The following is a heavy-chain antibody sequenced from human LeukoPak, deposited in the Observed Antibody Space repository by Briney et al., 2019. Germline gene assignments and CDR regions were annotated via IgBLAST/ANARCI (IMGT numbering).Heavy chain of an antibody. CDR1: GGSVNRGDYY. J-gene: IGHJ5*02. D-gene: IGHD3-10*01. CDR3: AREESMVRGASWFDP. CDR2: ISSSGST. Sequence: PSQTLSLTCTVSGGSVNRGDYYWSWIRQTAGKGLEWMGHISSSGSTKHNPSLQTRLTISADTSKNLFSLKLSSVTAADTAVYYCAREESMVRGASWFDPWGQGTLVTVSP. V-gene: IGHV4-61*09.